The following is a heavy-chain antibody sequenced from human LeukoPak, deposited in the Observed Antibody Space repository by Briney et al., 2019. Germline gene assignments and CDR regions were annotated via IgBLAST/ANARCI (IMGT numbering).Heavy chain of an antibody. CDR1: GFTFGSYW. V-gene: IGHV3-7*01. J-gene: IGHJ4*02. CDR2: IKQDGSEK. Sequence: GGTLRLSCAASGFTFGSYWMSWVRQAPGKGLEWVANIKQDGSEKYYVDAVKGRFTISRDNAKNSLYLQMNSRRAEDTAVYYCARDQARMVRGVIYGYFDYWGQGTLVTVSS. D-gene: IGHD3-10*01. CDR3: ARDQARMVRGVIYGYFDY.